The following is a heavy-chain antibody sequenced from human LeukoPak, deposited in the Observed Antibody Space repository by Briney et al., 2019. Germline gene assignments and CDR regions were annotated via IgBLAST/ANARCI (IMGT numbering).Heavy chain of an antibody. CDR1: GFTSSSYG. CDR3: AKGREAYSGSYTPFDS. D-gene: IGHD1-26*01. CDR2: IWYDGSNK. Sequence: HPGRSLRPSCAASGFTSSSYGMHWVRQAPGKGLEWVAVIWYDGSNKYYADSVKGRFTISRDNSKNTLYLQMNSLRAEDTAVYYCAKGREAYSGSYTPFDSWGQGTLVTVSS. J-gene: IGHJ4*02. V-gene: IGHV3-33*06.